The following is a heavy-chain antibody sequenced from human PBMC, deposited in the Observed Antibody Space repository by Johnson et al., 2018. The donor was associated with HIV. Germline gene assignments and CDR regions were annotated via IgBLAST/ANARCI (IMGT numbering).Heavy chain of an antibody. J-gene: IGHJ3*02. Sequence: VQLVESGGGVVQPGRSLRLSCAASGFTFSSYGMHWVRQAPGKGLEWVAVISYDGSNKYYADSVKGRFTISRDNSKNTLYLQMNSLRAEDPALYYCAKDMGSSFRGGAFDIWGQGTMVTVSS. CDR1: GFTFSSYG. CDR2: ISYDGSNK. D-gene: IGHD6-6*01. CDR3: AKDMGSSFRGGAFDI. V-gene: IGHV3-30*18.